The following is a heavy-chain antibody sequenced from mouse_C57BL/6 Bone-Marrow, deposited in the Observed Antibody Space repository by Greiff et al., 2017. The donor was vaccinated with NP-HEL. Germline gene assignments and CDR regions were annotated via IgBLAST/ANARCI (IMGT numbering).Heavy chain of an antibody. CDR3: ARHGWDGDY. J-gene: IGHJ2*01. CDR2: ISNGGGST. CDR1: GFTFSDYY. Sequence: EVQLVESGGGLVQPGGSLKLSCAASGFTFSDYYMYWVRQTPEKRLEWVAYISNGGGSTYYTDTVKGRFTVSRDNAKNTLYLQMSRLKPEDTAMDYCARHGWDGDYWGQGTTLTVSS. V-gene: IGHV5-12*01. D-gene: IGHD4-1*01.